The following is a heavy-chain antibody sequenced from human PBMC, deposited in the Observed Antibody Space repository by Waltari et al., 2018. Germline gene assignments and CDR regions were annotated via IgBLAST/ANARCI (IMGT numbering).Heavy chain of an antibody. V-gene: IGHV4-39*01. CDR3: ARLYQDFGSTDYMDV. D-gene: IGHD3-3*01. CDR1: GASMNKRIYY. CDR2: IYYDGSA. J-gene: IGHJ6*03. Sequence: QLQLQESGPGLLKASETLSLTCTVSGASMNKRIYYWGWIRPPPGKGLEWIGNIYYDGSAYYNPSLRSRVTISVDTSRNQFSLRLTSVSATDTALYYCARLYQDFGSTDYMDVWGKGTTVTVS.